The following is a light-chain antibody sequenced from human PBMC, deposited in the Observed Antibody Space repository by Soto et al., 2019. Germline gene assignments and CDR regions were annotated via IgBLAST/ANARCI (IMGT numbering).Light chain of an antibody. J-gene: IGLJ1*01. Sequence: QSALTQPASLSGSPGQSITISCTGTSSDVGAYKYVSWYQQHPGKAPKLSIYDVSNRPSGVSNRFSGSKSGNTASLTISGLQAEDEADYCCCSYTSSRIYVFGTGTKLTVL. CDR1: SSDVGAYKY. V-gene: IGLV2-14*03. CDR2: DVS. CDR3: CSYTSSRIYV.